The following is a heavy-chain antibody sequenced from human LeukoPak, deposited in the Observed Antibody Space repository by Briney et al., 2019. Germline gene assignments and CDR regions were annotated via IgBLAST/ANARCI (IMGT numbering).Heavy chain of an antibody. D-gene: IGHD6-13*01. CDR3: ASGGDSSSSYYFDY. CDR2: IYHSGST. V-gene: IGHV4-34*01. J-gene: IGHJ4*02. CDR1: GGSFSGYY. Sequence: SETLSLTCAVYGGSFSGYYWSWIRQPPGKGLEWIGYIYHSGSTYYNPSLKSRVTISVDRSKNQFSLKLSSVTAADTAVYYCASGGDSSSSYYFDYWGQGTLVTVSS.